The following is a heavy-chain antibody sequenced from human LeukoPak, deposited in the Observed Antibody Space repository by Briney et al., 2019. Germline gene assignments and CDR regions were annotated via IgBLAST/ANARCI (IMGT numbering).Heavy chain of an antibody. CDR3: ARWGNDYSQFDS. CDR1: GFTFNNYA. J-gene: IGHJ4*02. Sequence: PGGSLRLSCAASGFTFNNYAMTWVRQAPGKGLEWVSVVSGSGDNTNCADSVKGRFTISRDNSKNTLFLQMNSLRTEDTAVYFCARWGNDYSQFDSWGQGTLVTVS. V-gene: IGHV3-23*01. D-gene: IGHD4-11*01. CDR2: VSGSGDNT.